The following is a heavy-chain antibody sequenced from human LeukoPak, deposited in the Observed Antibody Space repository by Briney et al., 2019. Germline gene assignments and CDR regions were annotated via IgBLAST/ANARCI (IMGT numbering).Heavy chain of an antibody. J-gene: IGHJ5*02. CDR2: INHSGST. Sequence: PSETLSLTCAVCGGSFSGYYWSWIRQPPGKGLEWIGEINHSGSTNDNPSLKSRVTISVDTSKNQFSLKLSSVTAADTAVYYCARGRRVATPGTWFDPWGQGTLVTVSS. D-gene: IGHD5-12*01. V-gene: IGHV4-34*01. CDR3: ARGRRVATPGTWFDP. CDR1: GGSFSGYY.